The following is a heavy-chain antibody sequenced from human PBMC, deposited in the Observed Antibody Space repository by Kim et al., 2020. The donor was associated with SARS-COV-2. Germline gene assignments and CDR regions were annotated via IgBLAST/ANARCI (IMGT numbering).Heavy chain of an antibody. J-gene: IGHJ4*02. Sequence: GGSLRLSCAASGFTFSSYSMNWVRQAPGKGLEWVSYISSSSSTIYYADSVKGRFTISRDNAKNSLYLQMNSLRDDDTAVYYCAFGGGYFDYWGQGTLVTV. CDR1: GFTFSSYS. V-gene: IGHV3-48*02. D-gene: IGHD3-10*01. CDR2: ISSSSSTI. CDR3: AFGGGYFDY.